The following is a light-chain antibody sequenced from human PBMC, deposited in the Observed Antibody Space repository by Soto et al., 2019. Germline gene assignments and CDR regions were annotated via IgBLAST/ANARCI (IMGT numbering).Light chain of an antibody. CDR1: QSVGSIY. CDR3: RLYGSSPPMYT. CDR2: AVS. J-gene: IGKJ2*01. Sequence: DIVLTQSPGTLSLSPGERAPLSGRPSQSVGSIYLGWYQQKPGQAPRLLFYAVSSRATGIPDRFSGSGSGTDFTLTISRLEPEDFAVYYCRLYGSSPPMYTFGQGTKVEIK. V-gene: IGKV3-20*01.